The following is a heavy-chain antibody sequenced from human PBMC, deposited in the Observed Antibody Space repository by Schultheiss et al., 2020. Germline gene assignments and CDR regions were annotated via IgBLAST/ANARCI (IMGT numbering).Heavy chain of an antibody. Sequence: GGSLRLSCAASGFTVSSNYMSWVRQAPGKGLEWVSVIYSGGSTYYADSVKGRFTISRDNSKNTLYLQMNSLRAEDTAVYYCARESSSSSDWYFDLWGRGTLVTGS. D-gene: IGHD6-6*01. V-gene: IGHV3-53*01. CDR1: GFTVSSNY. CDR2: IYSGGST. CDR3: ARESSSSSDWYFDL. J-gene: IGHJ2*01.